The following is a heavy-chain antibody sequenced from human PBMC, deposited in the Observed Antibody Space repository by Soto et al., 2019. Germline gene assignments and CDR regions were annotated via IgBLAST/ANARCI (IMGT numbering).Heavy chain of an antibody. Sequence: SETLSLTCTVSGGSIRSYYWSWIRQPPGKGLEWIGHIYYTGSTNYNPSHKSRVTISVDTSKNQISMKKNSVTAADSAVYYCARGYCSTTSCYQYFDYWGQGTLVTVS. CDR1: GGSIRSYY. CDR2: IYYTGST. D-gene: IGHD2-2*01. V-gene: IGHV4-59*08. CDR3: ARGYCSTTSCYQYFDY. J-gene: IGHJ4*02.